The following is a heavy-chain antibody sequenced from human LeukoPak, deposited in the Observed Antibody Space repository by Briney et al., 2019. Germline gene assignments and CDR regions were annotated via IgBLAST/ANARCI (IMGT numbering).Heavy chain of an antibody. Sequence: PSETLSLTCTVSGGSISSSSYYWGWIRQPQGKGLEWIVSIYYSGSTYYNPSLKSRVTISVDTSKNQFSLKLSSVTAADTAVHYCARRYYDILTGYAGPFDYWGQGTLVTVSS. V-gene: IGHV4-39*01. CDR1: GGSISSSSYY. D-gene: IGHD3-9*01. CDR3: ARRYYDILTGYAGPFDY. CDR2: IYYSGST. J-gene: IGHJ4*02.